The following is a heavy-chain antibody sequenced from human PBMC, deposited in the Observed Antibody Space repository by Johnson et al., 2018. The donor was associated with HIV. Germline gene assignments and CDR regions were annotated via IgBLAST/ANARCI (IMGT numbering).Heavy chain of an antibody. D-gene: IGHD4-11*01. CDR2: ISYAGSNK. J-gene: IGHJ3*02. CDR3: EKGWDPMTTVNSFAFDI. CDR1: GFTFSNYG. Sequence: QVQLVESGGGVVQPGRSLRLSCAAFGFTFSNYGVHWVRQAPGKGLEWVAVISYAGSNKYYADSVKGRFTISRENSKNTLYLQMNTLRAVDEAVYYCEKGWDPMTTVNSFAFDIWGQGTMVTVSS. V-gene: IGHV3-30*18.